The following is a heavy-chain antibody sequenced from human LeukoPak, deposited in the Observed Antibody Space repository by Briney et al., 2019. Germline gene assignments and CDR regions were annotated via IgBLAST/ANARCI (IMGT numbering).Heavy chain of an antibody. CDR2: ISYTGGST. V-gene: IGHV3-23*01. J-gene: IGHJ4*02. Sequence: GGSLRLSCAASGFTFSSYAMAWVRQAPGKGLEWVSAISYTGGSTYYADSVKGRFTISRDNSKNTLYLQINSLRAEDTAIYYCAKAPMEDSWYIHFDYWGQGTLVTVSS. D-gene: IGHD6-13*01. CDR3: AKAPMEDSWYIHFDY. CDR1: GFTFSSYA.